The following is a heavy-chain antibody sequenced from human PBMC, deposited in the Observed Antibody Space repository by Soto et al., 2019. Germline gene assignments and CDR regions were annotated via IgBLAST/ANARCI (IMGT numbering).Heavy chain of an antibody. CDR3: ARGVAAAGPSSMDV. V-gene: IGHV3-21*01. D-gene: IGHD6-13*01. Sequence: PGGSLRLSCAASGFTFSSYSMNWVRQAPGKGLEWVSSISSSSSYIYYADSVKGRFTISRDNAKNSLYLQMNSLRAEDTAVYYCARGVAAAGPSSMDVWGQGTTVTVSS. CDR1: GFTFSSYS. CDR2: ISSSSSYI. J-gene: IGHJ6*02.